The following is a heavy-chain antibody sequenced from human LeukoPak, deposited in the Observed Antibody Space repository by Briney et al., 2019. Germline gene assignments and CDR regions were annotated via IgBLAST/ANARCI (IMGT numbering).Heavy chain of an antibody. V-gene: IGHV1-69*13. CDR3: ASTDAKAGYRSYFDY. CDR1: GGTFSSYA. D-gene: IGHD5-24*01. CDR2: IIPIFGTA. Sequence: ASVKVSCKASGGTFSSYAISWVRQAPGQGLEWMGGIIPIFGTANYAQKFQGRVTITADESTSTAYMELSSLRSEDTAVYYCASTDAKAGYRSYFDYWGQGTLVTASS. J-gene: IGHJ4*02.